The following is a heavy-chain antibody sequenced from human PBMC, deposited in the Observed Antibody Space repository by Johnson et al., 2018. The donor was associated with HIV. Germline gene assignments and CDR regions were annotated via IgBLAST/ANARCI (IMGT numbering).Heavy chain of an antibody. J-gene: IGHJ3*02. D-gene: IGHD4-23*01. Sequence: VQLVESGGGVVQPGRSLRLSCAASGFTFDDYTMHWVRQAPGKGLEWLSLISWDGGSTYYADSVKGRFTISRDNSKNTLYLQMNSLRAEDTAVYYCAKLPGGNSGFVDAFDIWGQGTMVTVSS. CDR3: AKLPGGNSGFVDAFDI. V-gene: IGHV3-43*01. CDR2: ISWDGGST. CDR1: GFTFDDYT.